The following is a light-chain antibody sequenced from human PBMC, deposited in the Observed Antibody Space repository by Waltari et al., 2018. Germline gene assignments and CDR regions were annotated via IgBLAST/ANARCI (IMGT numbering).Light chain of an antibody. CDR1: SSDVGGYNY. V-gene: IGLV2-14*03. J-gene: IGLJ1*01. Sequence: QSALTQPAYVSGSPGQSITISSTGTSSDVGGYNYVSWYQQCPGTAPKVLIFHVSNRPSGVSDRFSGSKSANTASLTISGLQAEDEADYYCSSYTSSRTYVFGTGTKVTVL. CDR2: HVS. CDR3: SSYTSSRTYV.